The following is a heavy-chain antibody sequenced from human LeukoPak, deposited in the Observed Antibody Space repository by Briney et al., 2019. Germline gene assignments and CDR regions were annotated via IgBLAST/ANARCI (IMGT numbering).Heavy chain of an antibody. CDR1: GYTFTTYA. CDR3: ARDRAGSAWYTTFDY. Sequence: ASVKVSCKASGYTFTTYAISWVRQAPGQGLQWMGWINPNNGSTDYVQKIQGRVTMTTDTSTSTVYMDLRSLRSDDTAVYYCARDRAGSAWYTTFDYWGQGTLVTVSS. V-gene: IGHV1-18*01. CDR2: INPNNGST. J-gene: IGHJ4*02. D-gene: IGHD6-19*01.